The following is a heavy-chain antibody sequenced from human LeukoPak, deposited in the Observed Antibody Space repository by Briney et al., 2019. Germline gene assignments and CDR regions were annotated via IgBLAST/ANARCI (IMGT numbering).Heavy chain of an antibody. J-gene: IGHJ4*01. Sequence: SETLSLTCTVSGYSISSGYYWGWIRQPPGKGLEWNGSIYHSGSTYYNPSLKSRVTISVDTSKNQFSLKLSSVTAADTAVYYCASRELLLPPVYWGQGTLVTVSS. D-gene: IGHD3-10*01. CDR3: ASRELLLPPVY. CDR2: IYHSGST. CDR1: GYSISSGYY. V-gene: IGHV4-38-2*02.